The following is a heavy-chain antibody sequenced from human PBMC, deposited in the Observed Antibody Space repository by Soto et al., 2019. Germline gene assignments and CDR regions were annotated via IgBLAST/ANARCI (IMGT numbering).Heavy chain of an antibody. CDR3: ASKTPLRGVTGNYYYYYGMDV. D-gene: IGHD2-21*02. CDR2: ISAYNGNT. J-gene: IGHJ6*02. V-gene: IGHV1-18*01. CDR1: GYTFTSYG. Sequence: ASVKVSCKASGYTFTSYGISWVRQAPGQGLEWMGWISAYNGNTNYAQKLQGRVTMTTDTSTSTAYMELRSLRSDDTAVYYCASKTPLRGVTGNYYYYYGMDVWGQGTTLTVSS.